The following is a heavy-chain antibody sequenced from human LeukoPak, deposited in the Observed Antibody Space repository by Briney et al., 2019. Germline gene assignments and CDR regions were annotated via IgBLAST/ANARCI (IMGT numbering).Heavy chain of an antibody. CDR2: IKPDGSEK. V-gene: IGHV3-7*05. J-gene: IGHJ4*02. CDR3: ARDRNWSFDY. Sequence: PGGSLSLSCTDSGITFSGSWVSWVCQAPGKGLEWVAHIKPDGSEKYYVDSVRGRFTISRDNAENSLYLEMNSLRAEDTAVYYCARDRNWSFDYWGQGTLVTVSS. CDR1: GITFSGSW. D-gene: IGHD1-20*01.